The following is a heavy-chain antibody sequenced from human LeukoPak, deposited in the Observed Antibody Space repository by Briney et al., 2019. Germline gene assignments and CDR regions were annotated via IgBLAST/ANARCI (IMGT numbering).Heavy chain of an antibody. CDR3: ARRLMVRGVYDY. Sequence: ASVTVSCTASGYTFTSYDINWVRQATGQGLEWMGWMNPNSGNTGYAQKFQGRVTMTRNTSISTAYMELSSLRSEDTAVYYCARRLMVRGVYDYWGQGTLVTVSP. CDR2: MNPNSGNT. J-gene: IGHJ4*02. V-gene: IGHV1-8*01. CDR1: GYTFTSYD. D-gene: IGHD3-10*01.